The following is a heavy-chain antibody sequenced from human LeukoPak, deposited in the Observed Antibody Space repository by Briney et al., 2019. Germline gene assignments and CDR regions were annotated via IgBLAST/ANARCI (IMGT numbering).Heavy chain of an antibody. J-gene: IGHJ6*02. Sequence: SETLSLTCAVYGGSFSGYYWSWIRQPPGKGLEWSGEINHSGSTNYNPSLKSRVTISVDKSKNQFSLKLSSVTAADTAVYYCARGLYYYYGMDVWGQGTTVTVSS. V-gene: IGHV4-34*01. CDR1: GGSFSGYY. CDR3: ARGLYYYYGMDV. CDR2: INHSGST.